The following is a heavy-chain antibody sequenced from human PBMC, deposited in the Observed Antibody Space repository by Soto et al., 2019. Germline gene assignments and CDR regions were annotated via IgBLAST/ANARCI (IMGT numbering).Heavy chain of an antibody. CDR3: ARESSSSCHDY. CDR2: ISAYNGNT. V-gene: IGHV1-18*01. D-gene: IGHD6-13*01. Sequence: GASMKIACTASGETVTIYGISWVRQTPGQGLEWMGWISAYNGNTNYAQKLQGRVTMTTDTSTSTAYMELRSLRSDDTAVYYCARESSSSCHDYWGQGTLVTVSS. CDR1: GETVTIYG. J-gene: IGHJ4*02.